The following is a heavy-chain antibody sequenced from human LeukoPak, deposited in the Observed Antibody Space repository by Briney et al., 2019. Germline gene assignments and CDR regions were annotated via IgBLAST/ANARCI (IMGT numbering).Heavy chain of an antibody. J-gene: IGHJ4*02. CDR3: ARQIYFDY. V-gene: IGHV1-46*01. CDR2: INPSGGST. CDR1: GYTFTSYY. Sequence: ASVKVSCKAFGYTFTSYYMHWVRQAPGQGLEWMGIINPSGGSTSYAQKFQGRVTMTRDTSTSTVYMELSSLKASDTAMYYCARQIYFDYWGQGTLVAVSS.